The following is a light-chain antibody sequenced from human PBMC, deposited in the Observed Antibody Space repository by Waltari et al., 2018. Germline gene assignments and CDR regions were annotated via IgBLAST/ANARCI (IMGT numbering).Light chain of an antibody. V-gene: IGKV1-39*01. J-gene: IGKJ1*01. CDR2: AAS. CDR3: QQSYSSPRT. Sequence: DIQMTQSPSSLSASVGDRVTITCRASQSIASNFSWYQQKPGKAPKLLIYAASSLQSGVPSRFSARGSGTDFTLTISSLQREDFATYYCQQSYSSPRTFGQVTKVEVK. CDR1: QSIASN.